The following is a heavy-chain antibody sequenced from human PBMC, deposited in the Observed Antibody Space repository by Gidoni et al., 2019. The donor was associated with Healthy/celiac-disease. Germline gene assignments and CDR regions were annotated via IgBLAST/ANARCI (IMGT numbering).Heavy chain of an antibody. CDR2: SSGSGGST. J-gene: IGHJ4*02. D-gene: IGHD6-6*01. CDR1: GFTFRSYA. CDR3: ATRPNIAARPFDY. V-gene: IGHV3-23*01. Sequence: EVPLLESGGGLVQPGGSLRLSCAASGFTFRSYALSWVRQAPGKGLEWVSTSSGSGGSTYYADSVKGRFTISRDNPKNTLCLQMNSLRAEDTAVYYCATRPNIAARPFDYWGQGTLVTVSS.